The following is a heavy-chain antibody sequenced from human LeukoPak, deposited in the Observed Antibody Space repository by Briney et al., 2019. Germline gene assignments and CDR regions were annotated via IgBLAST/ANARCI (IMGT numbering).Heavy chain of an antibody. CDR1: GYTFTRYD. V-gene: IGHV1-8*03. J-gene: IGHJ4*02. D-gene: IGHD1-26*01. CDR2: VNPNSGNT. CDR3: ARVDGSADY. Sequence: GASVKVSCKTSGYTFTRYDINWVRQATGQGLEWMGWVNPNSGNTGYAQKLQGRVTISRDTSINTAYMELRSLRSEDTAVYCCARVDGSADYWGQGTLVTVSS.